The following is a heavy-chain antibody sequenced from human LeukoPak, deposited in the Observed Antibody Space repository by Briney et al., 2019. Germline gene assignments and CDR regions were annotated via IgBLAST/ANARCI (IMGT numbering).Heavy chain of an antibody. Sequence: VASVKVSCKASGYTFTSYYMHWVRQAPGQGLEWMGIINPSGGSTSYAQKFQGRVTMTRDMSMSTVYMELSSLRSEDTAVYYCARDASIPVVGYCSSTSCLGRRPYYYYIDVWGKGTTVTVSS. CDR3: ARDASIPVVGYCSSTSCLGRRPYYYYIDV. D-gene: IGHD2-2*01. CDR2: INPSGGST. V-gene: IGHV1-46*01. J-gene: IGHJ6*03. CDR1: GYTFTSYY.